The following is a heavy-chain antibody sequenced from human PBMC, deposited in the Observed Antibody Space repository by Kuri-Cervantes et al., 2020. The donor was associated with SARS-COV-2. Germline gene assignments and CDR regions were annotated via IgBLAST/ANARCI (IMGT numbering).Heavy chain of an antibody. CDR1: GYAFTTYY. D-gene: IGHD3-16*01. CDR2: INPSGGST. J-gene: IGHJ6*03. CDR3: ARENGGVGGAWGLYYYYYYMDV. Sequence: ASATVSCKASGYAFTTYYMHWGRQAPGQGLEWMRLINPSGGSTSYAQKYQGRVTMTRDTSTSTVYMELSSLRSEDTAVYYCARENGGVGGAWGLYYYYYYMDVWGKGTTVTVSS. V-gene: IGHV1-46*01.